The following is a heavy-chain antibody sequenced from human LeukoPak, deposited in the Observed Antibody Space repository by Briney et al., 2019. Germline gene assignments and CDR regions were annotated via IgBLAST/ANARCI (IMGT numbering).Heavy chain of an antibody. V-gene: IGHV3-21*04. D-gene: IGHD2-8*01. Sequence: PGGSLRLSCLASGFTFNTYAMNWVRQAPGGGLEWVAALSGDRSHIYHADSVTGRFTISRDNVKNSLYLQMNSVRADDTAVYYCTRDLYSMYAKWGQGTLVTVSS. J-gene: IGHJ4*02. CDR2: LSGDRSHI. CDR3: TRDLYSMYAK. CDR1: GFTFNTYA.